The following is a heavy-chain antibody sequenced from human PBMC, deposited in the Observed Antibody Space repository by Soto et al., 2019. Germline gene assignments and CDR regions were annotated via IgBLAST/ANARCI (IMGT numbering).Heavy chain of an antibody. CDR1: GFTFSSYA. CDR2: ISGSGNNT. Sequence: PGGSLRLSCEASGFTFSSYAMTWVRQAPGKGLEWVSAISGSGNNTYHADSVKGRFTISRDNSKNTLYLQMNSLRAEDTAVYYCAKEDFWSGYYTGMGYFDYWGQGTLVTVSS. J-gene: IGHJ4*02. D-gene: IGHD3-3*01. CDR3: AKEDFWSGYYTGMGYFDY. V-gene: IGHV3-23*01.